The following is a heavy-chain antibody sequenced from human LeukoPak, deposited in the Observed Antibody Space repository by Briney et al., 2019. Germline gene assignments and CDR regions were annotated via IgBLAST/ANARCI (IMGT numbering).Heavy chain of an antibody. D-gene: IGHD3-22*01. CDR1: GGTFSSYT. Sequence: SVKVSCKASGGTFSSYTISWVRQAPGQGLEWMGGIIPIFGTANYAQKFQGRVTITADESTSTAYMELSSLRSEDTAVYYCARDRGDSSGYYPPNKLDYWGQGTLVTVSS. V-gene: IGHV1-69*13. J-gene: IGHJ4*02. CDR3: ARDRGDSSGYYPPNKLDY. CDR2: IIPIFGTA.